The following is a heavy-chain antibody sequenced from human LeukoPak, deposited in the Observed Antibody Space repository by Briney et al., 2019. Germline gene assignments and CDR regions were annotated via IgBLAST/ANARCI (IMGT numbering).Heavy chain of an antibody. Sequence: PSETLSLTCAVYGGSFSAYYWSWIRQPPGKGLEWIGEINHSGSTNYNPSLKSRVTISVDTSKNQFSLKLSSVTAADTAVYYCAGSGYSGYDLNYWGQGTLVTVSS. CDR3: AGSGYSGYDLNY. CDR2: INHSGST. J-gene: IGHJ4*02. CDR1: GGSFSAYY. D-gene: IGHD5-12*01. V-gene: IGHV4-34*01.